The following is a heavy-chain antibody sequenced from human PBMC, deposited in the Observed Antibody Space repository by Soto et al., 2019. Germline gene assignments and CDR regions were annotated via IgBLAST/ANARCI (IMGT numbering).Heavy chain of an antibody. CDR3: AKPPRPTYYYYMDV. V-gene: IGHV3-30*18. J-gene: IGHJ6*03. CDR2: ISYDGSNK. CDR1: GFTFSSYG. Sequence: PGGSLRLSCAASGFTFSSYGMHWFRQAPGKGLEWVAVISYDGSNKYYADSVKGRFTISRDNSKNTLYLQMNSLRAEDTAVYYCAKPPRPTYYYYMDVWGKGTTVTVSS. D-gene: IGHD4-4*01.